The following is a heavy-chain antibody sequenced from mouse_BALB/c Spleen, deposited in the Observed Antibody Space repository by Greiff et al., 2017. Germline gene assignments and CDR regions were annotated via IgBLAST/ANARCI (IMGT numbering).Heavy chain of an antibody. J-gene: IGHJ1*01. CDR2: ISTYYGNT. CDR3: ARSPLITTVVPHWYFDV. D-gene: IGHD1-1*01. Sequence: VQLQQSGPELVRPGVSVKISCKGSGYTFPDYAMHWVKQSHAKSLEWIGVISTYYGNTNYNQKFKGKATMTVDKSSSTAYMELARLTSEDSAIYYCARSPLITTVVPHWYFDVWGAGTPVTVSA. V-gene: IGHV1-67*01. CDR1: GYTFPDYA.